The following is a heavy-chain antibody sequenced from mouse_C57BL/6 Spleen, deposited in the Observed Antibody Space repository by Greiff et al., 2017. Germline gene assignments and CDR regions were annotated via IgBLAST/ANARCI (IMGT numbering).Heavy chain of an antibody. CDR2: IYPGDGDT. J-gene: IGHJ2*01. CDR1: GYAFSSSW. D-gene: IGHD1-1*01. V-gene: IGHV1-82*01. Sequence: QVQLQQSGPELVKPGASVKISCKASGYAFSSSWRNWVKQRPGKGLEWIGRIYPGDGDTNYNGKFKGKATLTADKSSSTAYMQLSSLTSEDSAVYFCARDYGSSHYFDYWGQGTTLTVSS. CDR3: ARDYGSSHYFDY.